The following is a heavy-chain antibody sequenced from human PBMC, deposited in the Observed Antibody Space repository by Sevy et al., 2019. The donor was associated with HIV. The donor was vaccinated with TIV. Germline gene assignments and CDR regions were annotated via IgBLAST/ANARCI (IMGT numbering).Heavy chain of an antibody. CDR2: ISGSAHRT. V-gene: IGHV3-23*01. Sequence: GGSLRLSCAASGFTFSNYDMSWVRQTPGKGLEWVSAISGSAHRTYYTDSVKGRFTISRDNSKNMLFLQMNSLRAEDTAVYYCVKVVSEYSYSDYWGQGTLVTVSS. D-gene: IGHD5-18*01. CDR1: GFTFSNYD. CDR3: VKVVSEYSYSDY. J-gene: IGHJ4*02.